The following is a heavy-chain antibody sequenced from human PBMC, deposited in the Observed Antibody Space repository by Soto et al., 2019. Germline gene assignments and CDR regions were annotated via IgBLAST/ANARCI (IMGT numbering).Heavy chain of an antibody. CDR3: AGMPYTSGLRFDP. D-gene: IGHD6-19*01. V-gene: IGHV4-30-2*01. CDR2: IYQSGVT. CDR1: GDSYSISTYS. J-gene: IGHJ5*02. Sequence: TSETLSLTCNMSGDSYSISTYSWSWIRQPPGKALQWIGFIYQSGVTSYNPSLASRVSISLDRSNNQCSLKLKSVTAADTAVYFCAGMPYTSGLRFDPWGPGTLVT.